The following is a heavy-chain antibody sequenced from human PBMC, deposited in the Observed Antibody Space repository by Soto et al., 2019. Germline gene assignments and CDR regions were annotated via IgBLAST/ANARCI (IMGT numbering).Heavy chain of an antibody. J-gene: IGHJ3*02. CDR1: AFTFSRYG. V-gene: IGHV3-30*18. CDR3: VKEDDSSGYPSDAFDI. CDR2: ISYDGSNK. D-gene: IGHD3-22*01. Sequence: QVPLVESGGGVVQPGRSLRLSCAASAFTFSRYGMHWVRQAPGKGLEWVAVISYDGSNKYYADSVKGRFSISRDNSKNTLYLQMNSLRAEDTAVYYCVKEDDSSGYPSDAFDIWGQGTTVTVSS.